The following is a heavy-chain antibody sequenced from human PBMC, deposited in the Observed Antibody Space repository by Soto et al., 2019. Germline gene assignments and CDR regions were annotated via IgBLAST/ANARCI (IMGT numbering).Heavy chain of an antibody. Sequence: GGSLRLSCAASGFTFSSYSMNWVRQAPGKGLEWVSSISSSSSYIYYADSVKGRFTISRDNAKNSLSLQMKSLRAEDTAVYYCARDSGRGVVVAATRAFDIWGQETMVTVSS. J-gene: IGHJ3*02. CDR2: ISSSSSYI. V-gene: IGHV3-21*01. CDR3: ARDSGRGVVVAATRAFDI. D-gene: IGHD2-15*01. CDR1: GFTFSSYS.